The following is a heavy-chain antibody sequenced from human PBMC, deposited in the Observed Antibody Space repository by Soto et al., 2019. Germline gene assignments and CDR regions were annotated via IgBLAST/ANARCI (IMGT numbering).Heavy chain of an antibody. D-gene: IGHD3-10*01. V-gene: IGHV4-34*01. J-gene: IGHJ5*02. Sequence: QGQLQQWGAGLLKPSETLSLTCAVYGGSFSGYYWRWIRQLQGKGLEWIGEINHRGSTNYNPSLKIRVTISVNTSKNQFSLNLSSVTAADTAVYYCARCRAVRGIGVFDPWGQGTLVTVSS. CDR1: GGSFSGYY. CDR3: ARCRAVRGIGVFDP. CDR2: INHRGST.